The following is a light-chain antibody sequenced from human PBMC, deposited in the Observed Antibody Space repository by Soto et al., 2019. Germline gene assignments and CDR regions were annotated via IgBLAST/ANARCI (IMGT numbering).Light chain of an antibody. J-gene: IGLJ1*01. CDR1: SSNVGAGFD. Sequence: QSVLTQPPSVSGAPGQRITISCTGSSSNVGAGFDVQWYQQLPGTAPKLLIYGNSNRPSGVPDRFSGSKSGTSASLAITGLRAEDEADYCCQSYDSSLSGYVFGTGTKLTVL. V-gene: IGLV1-40*01. CDR2: GNS. CDR3: QSYDSSLSGYV.